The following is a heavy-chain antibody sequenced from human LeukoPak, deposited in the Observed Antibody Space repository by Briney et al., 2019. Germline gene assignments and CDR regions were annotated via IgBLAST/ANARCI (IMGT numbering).Heavy chain of an antibody. CDR3: ARHKTTYYYDSSGSRQRSDAFDI. CDR1: GGSISSYY. CDR2: IYTSGST. Sequence: ETLSLTCTVSGGSISSYYWSWIRQPAGKGLEWIGRIYTSGSTNYNPSLKSRVTMSVDTSKNQFSLKLSSVTAADTAVYYCARHKTTYYYDSSGSRQRSDAFDIWGQGTMVTVSS. V-gene: IGHV4-4*07. D-gene: IGHD3-22*01. J-gene: IGHJ3*02.